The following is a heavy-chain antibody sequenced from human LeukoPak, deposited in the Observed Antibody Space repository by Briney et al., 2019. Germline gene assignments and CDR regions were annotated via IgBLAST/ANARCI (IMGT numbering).Heavy chain of an antibody. J-gene: IGHJ6*02. D-gene: IGHD1/OR15-1a*01. CDR2: IYYSGST. Sequence: PSETLSLTCTVSGGSISSYYWSWIRQPPGKGLEWIGYIYYSGSTNYNPSLKSRVTISVDMSKNQFSLKLSSVTAADTAVYYCARHRGAPPATIYYYYYGMDVWGQGTTVTVSS. V-gene: IGHV4-59*08. CDR1: GGSISSYY. CDR3: ARHRGAPPATIYYYYYGMDV.